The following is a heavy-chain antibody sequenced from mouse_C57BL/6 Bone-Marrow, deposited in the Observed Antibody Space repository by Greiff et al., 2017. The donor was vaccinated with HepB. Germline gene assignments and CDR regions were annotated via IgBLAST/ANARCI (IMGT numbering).Heavy chain of an antibody. CDR3: ARSFYYGNDYAMDY. Sequence: EVKLVESGGGLVKPGGSLKLSCAASGFTFSDYGMHWVRQAPEKGLEWVAYISSGSSTIYYADTVKGRFTISRDNAKNTLFLQMTSLRSEDTAMYYCARSFYYGNDYAMDYWGQGTSVTVSS. CDR2: ISSGSSTI. CDR1: GFTFSDYG. J-gene: IGHJ4*01. V-gene: IGHV5-17*01. D-gene: IGHD2-1*01.